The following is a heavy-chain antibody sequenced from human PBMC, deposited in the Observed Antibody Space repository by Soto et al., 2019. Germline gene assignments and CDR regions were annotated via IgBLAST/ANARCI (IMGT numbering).Heavy chain of an antibody. CDR2: IDSSGEK. J-gene: IGHJ5*02. V-gene: IGHV2-26*01. D-gene: IGHD6-19*01. Sequence: QVTLKESGPVLVKPTETLTLRCTVSGLSITDSEMGVSWIRQPPGQPLEWLAHIDSSGEKSYRTFLKSRLAISKDPSKSQIVVTMTNMDPADTATYYCARRHLAVAVSPWFDPWGQGIPVTVSS. CDR3: ARRHLAVAVSPWFDP. CDR1: GLSITDSEMG.